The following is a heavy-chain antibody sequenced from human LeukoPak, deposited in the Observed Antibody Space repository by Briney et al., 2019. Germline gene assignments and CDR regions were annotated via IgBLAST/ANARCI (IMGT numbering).Heavy chain of an antibody. CDR2: IITMFGTT. CDR1: GGTFSSYA. J-gene: IGHJ3*02. V-gene: IGHV1-69*06. D-gene: IGHD6-13*01. Sequence: GASVKVSCKASGGTFSSYAISWVRQAPGQGLEWMGGIITMFGTTNYAQKFQGRVTITADKSTSTAFMELSSLRPEDTAVYYCARDPNSRRIDDAFDIWGQGTMVTVSS. CDR3: ARDPNSRRIDDAFDI.